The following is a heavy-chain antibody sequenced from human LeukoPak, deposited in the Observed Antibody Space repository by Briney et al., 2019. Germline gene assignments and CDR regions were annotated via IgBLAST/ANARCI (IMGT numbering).Heavy chain of an antibody. CDR3: AREYYYDSSGYYYNY. D-gene: IGHD3-22*01. CDR2: ISSSGSTI. J-gene: IGHJ4*02. V-gene: IGHV3-11*04. Sequence: PGGSLRLSCAPSGFTFSDYYMSWIRQAPGKGLEWVSYISSSGSTIYYADSVKGRFTISRDNAKNSLYLQMNSLRAEDTAVYYCAREYYYDSSGYYYNYWGQGTLVTVSS. CDR1: GFTFSDYY.